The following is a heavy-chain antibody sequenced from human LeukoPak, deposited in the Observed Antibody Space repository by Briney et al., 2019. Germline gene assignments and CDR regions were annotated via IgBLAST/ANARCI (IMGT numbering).Heavy chain of an antibody. V-gene: IGHV3-53*01. D-gene: IGHD1-26*01. J-gene: IGHJ3*02. CDR1: GFTVSNNF. CDR3: ARGRRWDLLVSLIDASDI. CDR2: IFSGGST. Sequence: PGGSLRLSCAASGFTVSNNFMTWVRQAPGKGLEWVSVIFSGGSTYYADSVKGRFTISRDNSKNTLYLQMNSLRAEDTAIYCCARGRRWDLLVSLIDASDIWGQGTMVTVSS.